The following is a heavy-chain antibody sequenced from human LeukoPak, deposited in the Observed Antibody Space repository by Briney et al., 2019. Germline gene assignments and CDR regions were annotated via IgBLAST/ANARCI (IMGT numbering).Heavy chain of an antibody. CDR2: IYYNGNT. Sequence: PSGSLSLTCTVSGGSLSSYFWSWIRQPLRKGLEWIGYIYYNGNTNYNPSLKSRVTMSVDKSKNHFSLNLTSVTAADTAVYYCARQCCRDGYNFDSWGQGTLVTVSS. CDR3: ARQCCRDGYNFDS. CDR1: GGSLSSYF. J-gene: IGHJ4*02. V-gene: IGHV4-59*08. D-gene: IGHD5-24*01.